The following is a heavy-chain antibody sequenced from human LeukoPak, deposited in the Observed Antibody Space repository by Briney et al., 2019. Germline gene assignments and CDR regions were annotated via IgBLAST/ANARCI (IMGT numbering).Heavy chain of an antibody. CDR2: VYHSGST. CDR3: ARRYYGSGTNYFDY. CDR1: GGSISTSNW. D-gene: IGHD3-10*01. Sequence: SETLSLTCTVSGGSISTSNWWSWVRQPPGKGVEWIGEVYHSGSTTYNSSLKSRLTMSIDKSKNHFSLNLSSVTAADTAVYYCARRYYGSGTNYFDYWGQGTLVTVSS. V-gene: IGHV4-4*02. J-gene: IGHJ4*02.